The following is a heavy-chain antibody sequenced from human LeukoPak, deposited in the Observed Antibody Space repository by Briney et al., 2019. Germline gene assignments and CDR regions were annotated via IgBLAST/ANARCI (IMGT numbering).Heavy chain of an antibody. V-gene: IGHV3-30*02. J-gene: IGHJ4*02. Sequence: PGGSLRLSCAASGFTFRSYGMHWVRQAPAKGLEWMAFVRDDGSTKYYADSVKGRFTISTDNSKSTLFLQMNSLRAEDTAVYFCAKTVSSSWGFFDSWGQGTLVTVSS. CDR1: GFTFRSYG. CDR3: AKTVSSSWGFFDS. D-gene: IGHD6-6*01. CDR2: VRDDGSTK.